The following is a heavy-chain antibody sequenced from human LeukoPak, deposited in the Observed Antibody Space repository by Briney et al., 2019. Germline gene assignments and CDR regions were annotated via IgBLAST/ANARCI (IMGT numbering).Heavy chain of an antibody. V-gene: IGHV3-23*01. CDR1: GFTFSSYA. CDR2: ISGSGGST. Sequence: GGSLRLSCAASGFTFSSYAMSWVRQAPGKGLEWVSAISGSGGSTYYADSVKGRFSISRDNSENTLYLQMNNLRAEDTAVYYCAKQNGTNTAFDYWGQGTLVTVSS. CDR3: AKQNGTNTAFDY. D-gene: IGHD1-7*01. J-gene: IGHJ4*02.